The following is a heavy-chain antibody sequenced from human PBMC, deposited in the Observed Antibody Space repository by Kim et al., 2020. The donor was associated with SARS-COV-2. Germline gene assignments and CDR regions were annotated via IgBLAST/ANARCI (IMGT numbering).Heavy chain of an antibody. J-gene: IGHJ4*02. CDR2: SAV. Sequence: SAVSYADSVKGRFTIASDNAKNSLYLQMNSLRDEDTAVYYCARVRGGANDYWGQGTLVTVSS. V-gene: IGHV3-48*02. D-gene: IGHD3-16*01. CDR3: ARVRGGANDY.